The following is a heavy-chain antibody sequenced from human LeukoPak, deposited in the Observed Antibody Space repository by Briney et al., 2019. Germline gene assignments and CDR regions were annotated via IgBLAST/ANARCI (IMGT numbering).Heavy chain of an antibody. CDR2: IGSSGGSR. Sequence: GGSLRLSCAASGFTFSSYEMDWVRRAPGKGLEWVSYIGSSGGSRYYADSMKGRFTSSRDNAKNSLYLQMNSLRVEDTAVYYCAREDGDAFDIWGQGTVVSVSS. D-gene: IGHD5-24*01. CDR3: AREDGDAFDI. J-gene: IGHJ3*02. V-gene: IGHV3-48*03. CDR1: GFTFSSYE.